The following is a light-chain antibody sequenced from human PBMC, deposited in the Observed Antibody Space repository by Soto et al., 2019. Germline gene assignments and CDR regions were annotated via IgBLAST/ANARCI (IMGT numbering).Light chain of an antibody. CDR2: WAS. J-gene: IGKJ2*01. V-gene: IGKV4-1*01. Sequence: DIVMTQSPDSLAVSLGERATINCKSSQSVLYSSNNKNYLAWYQQKPGQPPKLLIYWASTRESGVPDRFSGSGSGTDFTLTSSSLQAEDVAVYYCQQHYSSPYTFGPGTKLEI. CDR1: QSVLYSSNNKNY. CDR3: QQHYSSPYT.